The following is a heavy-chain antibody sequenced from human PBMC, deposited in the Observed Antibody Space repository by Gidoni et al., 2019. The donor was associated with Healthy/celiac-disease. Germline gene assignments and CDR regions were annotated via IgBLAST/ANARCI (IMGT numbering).Heavy chain of an antibody. Sequence: QVQLQESGPGLVKPSATLSLTCPVSGGSISSYYWSWIRQPPGKGLEWIGYIYYSGSTNYNPSLKSRVTISVDTSKNQFSLKLSSVTAADTAVYYCARGLPLRAIFGVVDYYGMDVWGQGTTVTVSS. CDR3: ARGLPLRAIFGVVDYYGMDV. D-gene: IGHD3-3*01. CDR1: GGSISSYY. V-gene: IGHV4-59*01. J-gene: IGHJ6*02. CDR2: IYYSGST.